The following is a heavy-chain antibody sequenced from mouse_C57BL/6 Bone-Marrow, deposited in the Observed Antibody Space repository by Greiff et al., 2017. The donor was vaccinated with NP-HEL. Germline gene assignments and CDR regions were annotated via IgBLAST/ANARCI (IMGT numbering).Heavy chain of an antibody. D-gene: IGHD1-1*01. CDR3: TREVTTVVARGLDY. CDR1: GFTFSSYA. CDR2: ISSGGDYI. J-gene: IGHJ2*01. Sequence: EVMLVESGEGLVKPGGSLKLSCAASGFTFSSYAMSWVRQTPEKRLEWVAYISSGGDYIYYADTVKGRFTISRDNARNTLYLQMSSLKSEDTAMYYCTREVTTVVARGLDYWGQGTTLTVSS. V-gene: IGHV5-9-1*02.